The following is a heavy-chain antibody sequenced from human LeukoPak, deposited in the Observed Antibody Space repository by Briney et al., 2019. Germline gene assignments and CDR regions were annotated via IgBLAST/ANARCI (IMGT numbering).Heavy chain of an antibody. V-gene: IGHV4-38-2*02. Sequence: SETLSLTCTVSGYSISSGYYWGWIRQPPGKGLEWIGSTYHSGSTNYNPSLKSRVTISVDTSKNQFSLKLSSVTAADTAVYYCARDLYSPGGPVGYWGQGTLVTVSS. CDR1: GYSISSGYY. CDR2: TYHSGST. D-gene: IGHD1-26*01. CDR3: ARDLYSPGGPVGY. J-gene: IGHJ4*02.